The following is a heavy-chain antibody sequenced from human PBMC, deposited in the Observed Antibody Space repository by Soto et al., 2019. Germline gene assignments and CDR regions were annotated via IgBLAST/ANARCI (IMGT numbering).Heavy chain of an antibody. Sequence: SEPLSLTCSVSGDSISNLDYFWAWIRQSPGQALEYIGYIYKSATTYYNPSFESRVAISVDTSKSQFSLNVTSVTAADTAVYFCARGRYCLTGRCFPNWFDSWGQGALVTVSS. D-gene: IGHD7-27*01. J-gene: IGHJ5*01. CDR3: ARGRYCLTGRCFPNWFDS. CDR1: GDSISNLDYF. V-gene: IGHV4-30-4*01. CDR2: IYKSATT.